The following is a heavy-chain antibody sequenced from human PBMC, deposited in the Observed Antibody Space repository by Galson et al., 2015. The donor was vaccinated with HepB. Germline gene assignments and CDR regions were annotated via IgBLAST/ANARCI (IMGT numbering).Heavy chain of an antibody. J-gene: IGHJ4*02. Sequence: ASGFTFSSYDMHWVRQATGKGLEWVSAIGTAGDTYYPGSVKGRFTISRENAKNSLYLQMNSLRAGDTAVYYCARDKCTNGVCKELDYWGQGTLVTVSS. CDR1: GFTFSSYD. CDR2: IGTAGDT. V-gene: IGHV3-13*01. D-gene: IGHD2-8*01. CDR3: ARDKCTNGVCKELDY.